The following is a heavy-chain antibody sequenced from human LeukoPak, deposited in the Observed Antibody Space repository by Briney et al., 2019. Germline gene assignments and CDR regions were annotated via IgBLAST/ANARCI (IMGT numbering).Heavy chain of an antibody. D-gene: IGHD2-21*02. CDR3: ARPTYCGSNCYFNFDY. CDR2: IKPNSGVT. CDR1: GYTFATYF. J-gene: IGHJ4*02. V-gene: IGHV1-2*02. Sequence: ASVKVSCKTTGYTFATYFMHWVRQPRGQGLEWIRNIKPNSGVTNYAQKFRGRVTMTWDTSISTAYIELSGLTSDDTAIYYCARPTYCGSNCYFNFDYWGQGTLVTVSS.